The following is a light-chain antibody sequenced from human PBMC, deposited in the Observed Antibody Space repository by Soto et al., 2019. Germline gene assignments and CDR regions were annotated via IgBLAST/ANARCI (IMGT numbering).Light chain of an antibody. CDR3: ATWDDSLHGPV. J-gene: IGLJ2*01. Sequence: QAVVTQPPSVSEAPRQRVTISCSGSSSNIGNNAVNWYQQLPGKAPKLLIYYDDLLPSGVSDRFSGSKSGTSASLVISGLQSEDEADYYCATWDDSLHGPVFGGGTKLTVL. V-gene: IGLV1-36*01. CDR1: SSNIGNNA. CDR2: YDD.